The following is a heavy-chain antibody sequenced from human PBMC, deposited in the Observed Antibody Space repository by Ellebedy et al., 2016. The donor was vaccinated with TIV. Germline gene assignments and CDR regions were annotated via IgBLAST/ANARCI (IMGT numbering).Heavy chain of an antibody. CDR1: GFTFNTYW. Sequence: AGSLRLSXAASGFTFNTYWMHWVRQAPGKGLVWVSRINSDGSSTDYADSVKGRFTISRDNAKNTLYLQMNSLRVEDTAVYYCNWHHFDYWGQGALVTVSS. CDR3: NWHHFDY. CDR2: INSDGSST. V-gene: IGHV3-74*01. D-gene: IGHD1-1*01. J-gene: IGHJ4*02.